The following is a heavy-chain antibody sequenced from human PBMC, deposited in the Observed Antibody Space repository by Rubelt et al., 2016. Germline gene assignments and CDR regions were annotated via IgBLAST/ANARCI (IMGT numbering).Heavy chain of an antibody. D-gene: IGHD2-2*01. CDR2: IIPIFGTA. CDR3: ARDGSPGGYCSSTSCRNFDY. V-gene: IGHV1-69*01. CDR1: TFSSYA. Sequence: TFSSYAISWVRQAPGQGLEWMGGIIPIFGTANYAQKFQGRVTITADESTSTAYMELSSLRSEDTAVYYCARDGSPGGYCSSTSCRNFDYWGQGTLVTVSP. J-gene: IGHJ4*02.